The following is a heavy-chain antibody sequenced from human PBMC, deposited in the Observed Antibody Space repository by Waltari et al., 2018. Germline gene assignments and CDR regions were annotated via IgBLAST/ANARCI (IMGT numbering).Heavy chain of an antibody. CDR2: LYYTGTP. V-gene: IGHV4-39*07. J-gene: IGHJ3*01. D-gene: IGHD3-3*01. CDR1: GCPISSSSYS. Sequence: QLQLQESGPGVLKPSETLSLTCTGPGCPISSSSYSWGWIRQPPGKGLGWMADLYYTGTPYYNPSLKSRVTISVDTSRNQFSLKLSSVTAADTAVYFCARRSGYYDLWGQGTMVTVSS. CDR3: ARRSGYYDL.